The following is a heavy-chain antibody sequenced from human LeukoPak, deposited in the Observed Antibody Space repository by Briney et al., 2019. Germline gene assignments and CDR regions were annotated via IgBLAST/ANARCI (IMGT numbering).Heavy chain of an antibody. Sequence: ASAKVSCKASGYTFTSYYMHWVRHAPRQGLEWMGIINPSGGSTSYAQKFQGRVTMTRDTSTSTVYMELSSLRSEDTAVYYCARRVNYGCFDYWGQGTLVTVSS. CDR2: INPSGGST. CDR1: GYTFTSYY. CDR3: ARRVNYGCFDY. D-gene: IGHD4-17*01. V-gene: IGHV1-46*01. J-gene: IGHJ4*02.